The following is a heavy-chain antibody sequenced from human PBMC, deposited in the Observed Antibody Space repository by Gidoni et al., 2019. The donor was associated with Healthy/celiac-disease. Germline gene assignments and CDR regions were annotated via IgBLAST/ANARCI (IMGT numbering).Heavy chain of an antibody. V-gene: IGHV3-49*05. CDR1: GFPFGDYA. CDR3: TRVPMFGMVQGVIISYYYYGMDV. D-gene: IGHD3-10*01. J-gene: IGHJ6*02. Sequence: EVQLVESGGGLVKPGRSLRLSCQASGFPFGDYALSWFRQAPGKGLEWVGFIRSKAYGGTTEYAASVKGRFTISRDDSKSIAYLQMNSLKTEDTAVYYCTRVPMFGMVQGVIISYYYYGMDVWGQGTTVTVSS. CDR2: IRSKAYGGTT.